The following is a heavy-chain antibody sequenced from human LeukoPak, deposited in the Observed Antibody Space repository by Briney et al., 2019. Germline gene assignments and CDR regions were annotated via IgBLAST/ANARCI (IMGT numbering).Heavy chain of an antibody. CDR1: GGSIRISSYC. V-gene: IGHV4-39*07. J-gene: IGHJ4*02. CDR2: IYYSGSKT. CDR3: VAYDSGNYRAYFDS. D-gene: IGHD3-10*01. Sequence: PSETLTLTCTVSGGSIRISSYCWGWVRQPPGKGLEWSASIYYSGSKTFYTPSLKSRVTISGDTSNNQFSLNLNSVTAADTAVFYCVAYDSGNYRAYFDSWGQGIMVTVSS.